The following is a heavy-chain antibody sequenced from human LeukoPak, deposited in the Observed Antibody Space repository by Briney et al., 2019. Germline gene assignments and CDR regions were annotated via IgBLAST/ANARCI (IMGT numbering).Heavy chain of an antibody. D-gene: IGHD3-16*01. Sequence: PGGSLRLSCAASGFTFSSCSMNWVRQAPGKGLEWVSSISSSGSYMYYADSVKGRFAISRDNAKNSLYLQMSSLRAEDTAVYYCARDRGGYVFDYWGQGTLVTVSS. V-gene: IGHV3-21*01. J-gene: IGHJ4*02. CDR1: GFTFSSCS. CDR2: ISSSGSYM. CDR3: ARDRGGYVFDY.